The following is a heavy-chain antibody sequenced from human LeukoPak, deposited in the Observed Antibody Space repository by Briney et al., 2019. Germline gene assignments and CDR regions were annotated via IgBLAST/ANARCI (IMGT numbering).Heavy chain of an antibody. V-gene: IGHV4-39*07. D-gene: IGHD5-18*01. J-gene: IGHJ4*02. CDR2: IYYSGST. CDR3: ARDREYSYGRLDY. CDR1: GGSISSSSYY. Sequence: SETLSLTCTVSGGSISSSSYYWGWIRQPPGKGLEWIGSIYYSGSTYYNPSLKSRVTISVDTSKNQFSLKLRSVTAADTAVYYCARDREYSYGRLDYWGQGTLVTVSS.